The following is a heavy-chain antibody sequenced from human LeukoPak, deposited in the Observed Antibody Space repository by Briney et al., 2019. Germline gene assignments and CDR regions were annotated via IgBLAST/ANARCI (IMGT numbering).Heavy chain of an antibody. J-gene: IGHJ4*02. CDR2: IKQDGSEK. V-gene: IGHV3-7*03. D-gene: IGHD6-25*01. Sequence: GGSLTLSCAASAFTFSNYWMSWVRQAPGKGLEWVANIKQDGSEKKYVESVKGRFTISRDNAKNSLYLQMNSLGVDDMAVYYCARGSGWLDYRGQGTLVTVSS. CDR1: AFTFSNYW. CDR3: ARGSGWLDY.